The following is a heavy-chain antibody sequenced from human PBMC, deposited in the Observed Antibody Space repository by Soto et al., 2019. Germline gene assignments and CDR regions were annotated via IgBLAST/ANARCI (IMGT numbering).Heavy chain of an antibody. CDR2: ITPILGIA. D-gene: IGHD1-26*01. V-gene: IGHV1-69*08. J-gene: IGHJ5*02. Sequence: QVQLVQSGAEVKKPGSSVKVSCKASGGTFSSYTISWVRQAPGQGLEWMGRITPILGIANYAQKFQGRVTITADKSTSTAYMELSSLRSEDTAVYYCARDQSPSGSYYWFDPWGQGTLVTVSS. CDR3: ARDQSPSGSYYWFDP. CDR1: GGTFSSYT.